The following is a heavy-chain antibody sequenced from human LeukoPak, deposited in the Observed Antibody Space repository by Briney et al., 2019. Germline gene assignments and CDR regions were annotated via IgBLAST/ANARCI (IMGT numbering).Heavy chain of an antibody. CDR3: AKGGMTTVTTGDY. Sequence: GASVKVSCKASGYTFTGYYMHWVRQAPGRGLEWMGWINPNSGGTNYAQKFQGRVTMTRDTSISTAYMELSRLRSDDTAVYYCAKGGMTTVTTGDYWGQGTLVTVSS. CDR1: GYTFTGYY. V-gene: IGHV1-2*02. CDR2: INPNSGGT. J-gene: IGHJ4*02. D-gene: IGHD4-11*01.